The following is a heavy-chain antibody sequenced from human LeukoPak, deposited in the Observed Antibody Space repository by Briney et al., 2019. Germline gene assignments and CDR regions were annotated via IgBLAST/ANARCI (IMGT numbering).Heavy chain of an antibody. V-gene: IGHV4-31*03. CDR3: ASQATVVTSDAFDI. D-gene: IGHD4-23*01. Sequence: SETLSLTCTVSGASIISGGYYWSWIRQHPGKGLERIGYIYYTGSTYYNPSLKNRLTISIDTSKSQFSLKLTSVTAADTAVYYCASQATVVTSDAFDIWGQGTMVTVSS. CDR1: GASIISGGYY. CDR2: IYYTGST. J-gene: IGHJ3*02.